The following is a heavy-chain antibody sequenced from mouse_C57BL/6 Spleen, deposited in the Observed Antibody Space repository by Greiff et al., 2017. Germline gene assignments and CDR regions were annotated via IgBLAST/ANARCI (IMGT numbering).Heavy chain of an antibody. CDR1: GYAFSSSW. D-gene: IGHD2-10*02. J-gene: IGHJ4*01. V-gene: IGHV1-82*01. Sequence: QVQLKESGPELVKPGASVKISCKASGYAFSSSWMNWVKQRPGKGLEWIGRIYPGDGDTNYNGKFKGKATLTADKSSSTAYMQLSSQTSEDSAVYFCARGYGNPYYAMDYWGQGTSVTVSS. CDR3: ARGYGNPYYAMDY. CDR2: IYPGDGDT.